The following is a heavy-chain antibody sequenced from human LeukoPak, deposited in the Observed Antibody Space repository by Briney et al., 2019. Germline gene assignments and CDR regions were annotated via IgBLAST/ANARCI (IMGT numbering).Heavy chain of an antibody. J-gene: IGHJ2*01. CDR2: FYYSGST. CDR3: ATAAPDWHFDL. CDR1: GVSVSSFY. V-gene: IGHV4-59*02. D-gene: IGHD2-15*01. Sequence: SSETLSLTCTVSGVSVSSFYWSWIRQPPGKGLEWIGYFYYSGSTNYNPSLKSRVTISVDTSKKQFSLKLSSVTAADTAAYYCATAAPDWHFDLWGRGTLVTVSS.